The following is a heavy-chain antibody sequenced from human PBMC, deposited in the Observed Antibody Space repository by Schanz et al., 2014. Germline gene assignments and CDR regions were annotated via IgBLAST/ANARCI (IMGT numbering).Heavy chain of an antibody. Sequence: QVQLVESGGGVVQFGRSLRLSCAASGFTFSDYYMSWVRQAPGKGPEWVAVIWSDGSTKYYADSVKGRFTISRDNAKNSLYLQMNSLRAEDTAVYYCAREQIMAAAGLVDYWGHGTLVTVSS. CDR2: IWSDGSTK. V-gene: IGHV3-33*08. CDR3: AREQIMAAAGLVDY. D-gene: IGHD6-13*01. J-gene: IGHJ4*01. CDR1: GFTFSDYY.